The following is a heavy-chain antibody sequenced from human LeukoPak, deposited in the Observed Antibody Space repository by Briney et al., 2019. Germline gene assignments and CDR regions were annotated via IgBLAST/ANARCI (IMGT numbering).Heavy chain of an antibody. CDR2: IYTSGST. CDR3: AVGERVVQGVRQYYFDY. V-gene: IGHV4-4*07. Sequence: SETLSLTCTVSGGSISSYYWSWIRHPAGKGLVWIGRIYTSGSTNYNSSLKSRVTMSVDTSKNQFSLKLSSVTAADTAVYYCAVGERVVQGVRQYYFDYWGQGTLVTVSS. J-gene: IGHJ4*02. CDR1: GGSISSYY. D-gene: IGHD3-10*01.